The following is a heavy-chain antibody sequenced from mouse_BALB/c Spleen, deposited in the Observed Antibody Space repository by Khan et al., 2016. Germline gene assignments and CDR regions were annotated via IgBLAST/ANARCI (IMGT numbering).Heavy chain of an antibody. CDR3: ARNYAYVDC. CDR2: LHFSGTT. CDR1: GYSITTFYN. J-gene: IGHJ1*01. V-gene: IGHV3-1*02. Sequence: EVQLQESGPDLVRPSQSLSLTCTVTGYSITTFYNWHWIRQFPGNKLEWMGSLHFSGTTNYNPSLKSRFSIIRDTSKNQFFLQLKSVTTEDTATYYWARNYAYVDCWGAGTTVTGSS. D-gene: IGHD2-1*01.